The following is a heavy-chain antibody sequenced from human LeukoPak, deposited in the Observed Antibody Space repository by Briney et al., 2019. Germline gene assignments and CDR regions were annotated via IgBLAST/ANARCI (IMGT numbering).Heavy chain of an antibody. Sequence: SETLSPTCTVSGGSISSSSYYWGWIRQPPGKGLEWIGSIYYSGSTYYNPSLKSRVTISVDTSKNQFSLKLSSVTAADTAVYYCARSRFYGSSHVYYFDYWGQGTLVTVSS. CDR1: GGSISSSSYY. V-gene: IGHV4-39*01. CDR2: IYYSGST. J-gene: IGHJ4*02. D-gene: IGHD6-13*01. CDR3: ARSRFYGSSHVYYFDY.